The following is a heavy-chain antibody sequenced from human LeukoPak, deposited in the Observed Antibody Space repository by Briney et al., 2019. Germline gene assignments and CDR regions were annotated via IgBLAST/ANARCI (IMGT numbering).Heavy chain of an antibody. V-gene: IGHV4-59*01. CDR2: IYYSGST. D-gene: IGHD3-22*01. CDR3: ARCSGYSYYFDY. Sequence: PSETLSLTCTVSGGSISSYYWSWIRQPPGKGLEWIGYIYYSGSTNYNPSLKSRVTISVDTSKKQFSLKLSSVTAADTAVYYCARCSGYSYYFDYWGQGTLVTVSS. J-gene: IGHJ4*02. CDR1: GGSISSYY.